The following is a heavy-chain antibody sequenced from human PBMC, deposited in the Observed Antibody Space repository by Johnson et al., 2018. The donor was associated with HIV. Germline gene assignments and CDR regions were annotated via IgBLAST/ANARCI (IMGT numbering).Heavy chain of an antibody. CDR3: AKGSGYYAAFDI. D-gene: IGHD3-22*01. CDR2: IWYDGTNK. J-gene: IGHJ3*02. V-gene: IGHV3-33*06. CDR1: GFTFSTYG. Sequence: QVQVVESGGGVVQPGRSLRLSCAASGFTFSTYGMHWVSQAPGKGLAWVAIIWYDGTNKYYADSVKGRFTISRDNSKNTLYLQMNSLRAEDTAVYYGAKGSGYYAAFDIWGQGTMVTVSS.